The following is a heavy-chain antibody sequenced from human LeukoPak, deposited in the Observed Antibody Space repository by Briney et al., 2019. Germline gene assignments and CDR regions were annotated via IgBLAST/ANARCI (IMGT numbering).Heavy chain of an antibody. V-gene: IGHV3-23*01. Sequence: GGSLRLSCAASGFTFSSYAMSWVRQAPGKGLEWVSAISGSGGSTYYADSVKGRFTISRDNSKNTLYLQMNSLRAEDTAVYYCARENRGYCSSTSCYFQHWGQGTLVTVSS. D-gene: IGHD2-2*01. J-gene: IGHJ1*01. CDR3: ARENRGYCSSTSCYFQH. CDR1: GFTFSSYA. CDR2: ISGSGGST.